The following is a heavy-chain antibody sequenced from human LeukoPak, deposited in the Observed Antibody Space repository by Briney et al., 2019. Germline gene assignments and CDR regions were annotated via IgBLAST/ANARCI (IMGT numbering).Heavy chain of an antibody. J-gene: IGHJ5*02. Sequence: SQTLSLTCTVSGGSISSGGYYWSWIRQHPGKGLKWIGYIYYSGSTYYNPSLKSRVTISVDTSKNQFSLKLSSVTAADTAVYYCARGNDILTGPSPNNWFDPWGQGTLVTVSS. CDR3: ARGNDILTGPSPNNWFDP. D-gene: IGHD3-9*01. V-gene: IGHV4-31*03. CDR1: GGSISSGGYY. CDR2: IYYSGST.